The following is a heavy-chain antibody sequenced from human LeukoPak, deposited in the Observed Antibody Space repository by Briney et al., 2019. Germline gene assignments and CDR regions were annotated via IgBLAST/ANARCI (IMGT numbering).Heavy chain of an antibody. Sequence: GGSLRLSCAASGFTFSSYAMSWVRQAPGKGLEWVSAISGSGGSTYYADSEKGRFTISRDNSKNTLYLQMNSLRAEDTAVYYCAKDNSPKYYYDSSGYYYDYWGQGTLVTVSS. CDR2: ISGSGGST. D-gene: IGHD3-22*01. CDR3: AKDNSPKYYYDSSGYYYDY. CDR1: GFTFSSYA. V-gene: IGHV3-23*01. J-gene: IGHJ4*02.